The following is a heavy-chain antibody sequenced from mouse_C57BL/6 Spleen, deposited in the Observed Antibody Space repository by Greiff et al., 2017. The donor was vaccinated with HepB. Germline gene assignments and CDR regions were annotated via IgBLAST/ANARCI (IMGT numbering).Heavy chain of an antibody. CDR1: GYTFTSYW. Sequence: QVQLKQSGAELVMPGASVKLSCKASGYTFTSYWMHWVKQRPGQGLEWIGEIDPSDSYTNYNQKFKGKSTLTVDKSSSTAYMQLSSLTSEDSAVYYCARSPYDGYPYCYFDVWGTGTTVTVSS. V-gene: IGHV1-69*01. J-gene: IGHJ1*03. CDR2: IDPSDSYT. CDR3: ARSPYDGYPYCYFDV. D-gene: IGHD2-3*01.